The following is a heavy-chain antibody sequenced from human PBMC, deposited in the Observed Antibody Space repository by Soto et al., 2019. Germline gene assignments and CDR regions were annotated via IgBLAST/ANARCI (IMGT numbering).Heavy chain of an antibody. CDR2: ISSSSSYI. Sequence: GGSLRLSCAASGFTFSSYSMNWVRQAPGKGLEWVSSISSSSSYIYYADSVKGRFTISRDNAKNSLYLQMNSLRAEDTAVYYCARVVAKDYVWGSYRPAPQVDYWGQGTLGTVSS. D-gene: IGHD3-16*02. CDR1: GFTFSSYS. J-gene: IGHJ4*02. V-gene: IGHV3-21*01. CDR3: ARVVAKDYVWGSYRPAPQVDY.